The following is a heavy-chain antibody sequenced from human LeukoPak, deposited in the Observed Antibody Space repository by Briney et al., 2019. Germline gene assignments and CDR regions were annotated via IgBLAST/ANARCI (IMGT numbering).Heavy chain of an antibody. V-gene: IGHV4-59*01. CDR1: GGSISSYY. J-gene: IGHJ5*02. Sequence: PSETLSLTCTVSGGSISSYYWSWIRQPLGKGLEWIGYIYYSGSTNYNPSLKSRVTISVDTSKNQFSLKLSSVTAADTAVYYCARGLGEVVTLQKAWFDPWGQGTLVTVSS. CDR3: ARGLGEVVTLQKAWFDP. CDR2: IYYSGST. D-gene: IGHD3-22*01.